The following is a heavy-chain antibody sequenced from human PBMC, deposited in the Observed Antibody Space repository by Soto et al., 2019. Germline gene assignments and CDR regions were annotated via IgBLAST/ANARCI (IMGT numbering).Heavy chain of an antibody. CDR3: ARSQGVVPAAYV. Sequence: ASVKVSCKASGGTFSSYAISWVRQAPGQGLGWMGGIIPIFGTANYAQKFQGRVTITADESTSTAYMELSSLRSEDTAVYYCARSQGVVPAAYVWGQGTTVTVSS. D-gene: IGHD2-2*01. V-gene: IGHV1-69*13. CDR1: GGTFSSYA. CDR2: IIPIFGTA. J-gene: IGHJ6*02.